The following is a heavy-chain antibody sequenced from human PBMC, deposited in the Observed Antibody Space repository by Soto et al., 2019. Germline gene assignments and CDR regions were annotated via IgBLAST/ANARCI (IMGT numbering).Heavy chain of an antibody. Sequence: QVQLVQSGAEVKKPGASVKASCKASGYSFTNYGISWVRQAPGQGPEWMGWISGHNGDTNHPQSLQGRVTMTTDTSRNTAYMELRSLRSDDTAVYYCARHRFNYYDNTVYYYFDYWGQGTLVTVSS. CDR3: ARHRFNYYDNTVYYYFDY. J-gene: IGHJ4*02. D-gene: IGHD3-22*01. CDR2: ISGHNGDT. V-gene: IGHV1-18*04. CDR1: GYSFTNYG.